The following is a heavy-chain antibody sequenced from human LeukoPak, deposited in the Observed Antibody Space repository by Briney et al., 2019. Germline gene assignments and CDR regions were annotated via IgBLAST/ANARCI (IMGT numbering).Heavy chain of an antibody. CDR3: ARDGSWDPPTEAFDI. J-gene: IGHJ3*02. Sequence: ASVKVSCKASGYTFTSYGISWVRQAPGQGLEWMGWISAYNGNTHYAQKLQGRVTMTTDTSKSTVYMELRSLRSDDTAVYYCARDGSWDPPTEAFDIWGQGTMVTVSS. V-gene: IGHV1-18*01. CDR2: ISAYNGNT. D-gene: IGHD3-10*01. CDR1: GYTFTSYG.